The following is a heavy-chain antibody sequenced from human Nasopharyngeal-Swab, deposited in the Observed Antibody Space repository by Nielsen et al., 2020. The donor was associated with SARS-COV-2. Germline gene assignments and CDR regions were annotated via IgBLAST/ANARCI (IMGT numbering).Heavy chain of an antibody. V-gene: IGHV5-51*01. CDR3: ARHGGFCSSTNCYGGWFDP. CDR1: GYTFSCYW. D-gene: IGHD2-2*01. CDR2: IYPSDADT. Sequence: GASLKISCAASGYTFSCYWISWVRQIPGKGLEWVGMIYPSDADTRYSTYLQGQVTVSVDKIINTDFLHRSSLKASDTAMYYCARHGGFCSSTNCYGGWFDPWGQGTQVIVSS. J-gene: IGHJ5*02.